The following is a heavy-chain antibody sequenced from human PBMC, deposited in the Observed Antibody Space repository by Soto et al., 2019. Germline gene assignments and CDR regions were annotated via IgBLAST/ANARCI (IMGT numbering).Heavy chain of an antibody. CDR2: IYHSGST. CDR3: ARGATSWSLDFGS. D-gene: IGHD2-2*01. V-gene: IGHV4-38-2*01. J-gene: IGHJ4*02. CDR1: GYSISIGYY. Sequence: PSETLSLTCAVSGYSISIGYYCGCIRQPPGKGLEWIGSIYHSGSTYYNPSLKSRVTISVDTSKNQFSLKLSSVTAADTAVYYCARGATSWSLDFGSWGQGTLVTVSS.